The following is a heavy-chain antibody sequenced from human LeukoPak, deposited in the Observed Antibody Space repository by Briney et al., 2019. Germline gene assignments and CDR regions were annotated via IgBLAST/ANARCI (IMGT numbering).Heavy chain of an antibody. CDR2: FSGSGGST. D-gene: IGHD2-15*01. CDR3: AKGDTQGYCIGGSCYSTDY. CDR1: GFTFSSYA. J-gene: IGHJ4*02. Sequence: GGSLRLPCAASGFTFSSYAMSWVRQAPGKGLEWVSTFSGSGGSTYYADSVKGRFTISRDNSKNTLSLQMNSLGAEDTAVYYCAKGDTQGYCIGGSCYSTDYWGQGTLVTVSS. V-gene: IGHV3-23*01.